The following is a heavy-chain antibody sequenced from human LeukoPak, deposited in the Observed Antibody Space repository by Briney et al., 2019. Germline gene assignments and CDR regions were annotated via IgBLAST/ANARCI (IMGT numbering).Heavy chain of an antibody. CDR1: GFTFSSYG. J-gene: IGHJ3*01. CDR3: AKGKWGLTTNNFDV. V-gene: IGHV3-23*01. Sequence: GGSLRLSCAASGFTFSSYGMSWVRQAPGKGLEWVSAISGSGGSTYYADSVKGRFTISRDNSKNTLYLQMNSLRAEDTAVYYCAKGKWGLTTNNFDVWGQGTMVTVSS. D-gene: IGHD4-11*01. CDR2: ISGSGGST.